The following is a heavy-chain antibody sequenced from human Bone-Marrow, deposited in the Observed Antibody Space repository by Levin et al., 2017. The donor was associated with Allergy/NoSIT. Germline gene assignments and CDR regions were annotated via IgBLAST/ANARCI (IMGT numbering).Heavy chain of an antibody. CDR2: FDPEDEKT. CDR3: ATADVIVVLAAGFDY. CDR1: GHTLSEFS. D-gene: IGHD2-15*01. J-gene: IGHJ4*02. V-gene: IGHV1-24*01. Sequence: ASVKVSCKVSGHTLSEFSMQWVRQAPGKGLEWMGGFDPEDEKTIYAQQFQGRVTMTEDTSTDTAYMELSGLTSDDTAVYYCATADVIVVLAAGFDYWGQGTLVTVSS.